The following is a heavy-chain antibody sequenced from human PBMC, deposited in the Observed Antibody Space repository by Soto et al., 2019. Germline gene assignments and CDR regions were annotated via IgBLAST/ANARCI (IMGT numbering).Heavy chain of an antibody. CDR2: INPSGDTT. CDR3: ASLGPWFGEPWRGQYFDF. D-gene: IGHD3-10*01. J-gene: IGHJ4*02. CDR1: GYSVTSYY. V-gene: IGHV1-46*01. Sequence: QVQLVQSGAEVRKPGASVKVSCKASGYSVTSYYIHWVRQAPGQGLEWMGIINPSGDTTTYGQRFQGRVTMTRDTSTNTIYMWLSILRSEDTAVYFCASLGPWFGEPWRGQYFDFWGQGTLVTVSS.